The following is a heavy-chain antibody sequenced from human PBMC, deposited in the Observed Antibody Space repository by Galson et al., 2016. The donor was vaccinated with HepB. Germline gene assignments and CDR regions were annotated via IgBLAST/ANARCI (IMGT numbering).Heavy chain of an antibody. CDR1: GGTFRRFA. D-gene: IGHD6-19*01. V-gene: IGHV1-69*13. Sequence: SVKVSCKASGGTFRRFAISWVRQAPGRGLEWMGGIIPIYATTNYAQTFRGRLTVTADESTNTAYMELTSLRSEDTAVYYCARGGDSSGWYEVLLWGQGTLVTVSS. CDR2: IIPIYATT. J-gene: IGHJ4*02. CDR3: ARGGDSSGWYEVLL.